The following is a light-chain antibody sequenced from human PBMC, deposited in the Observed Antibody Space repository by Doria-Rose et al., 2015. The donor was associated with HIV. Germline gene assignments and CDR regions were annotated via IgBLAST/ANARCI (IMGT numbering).Light chain of an antibody. CDR1: QSPLYTSKNY. J-gene: IGKJ3*01. Sequence: TQSPESLGMSLGERATLNCKSNQSPLYTSKNYLAWYQQKPGQPPKLLIYWASTRQSGVPARFSGSGSGTDFTLTISSLEAEDVAVYYCQQYYDTPSFGPGTIVDIK. CDR3: QQYYDTPS. CDR2: WAS. V-gene: IGKV4-1*01.